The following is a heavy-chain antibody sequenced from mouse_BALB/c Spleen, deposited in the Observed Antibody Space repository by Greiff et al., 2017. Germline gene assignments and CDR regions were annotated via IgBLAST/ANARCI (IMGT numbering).Heavy chain of an antibody. Sequence: EVKLEESGPELVKPGASVKMSCKASGYTFTSYVMHWLKQTPVRQSPEKRLEWVAVISSGGSYTYYPDTLTGRFTISRDNAKNTLYLEMSSLRSEDTAMYYCARDEGDGPYYAMDYWGQGTSVTVSS. V-gene: IGHV5-9-4*01. D-gene: IGHD1-2*01. CDR3: ARDEGDGPYYAMDY. CDR2: ISSGGSYT. CDR1: GYTFTSYV. J-gene: IGHJ4*01.